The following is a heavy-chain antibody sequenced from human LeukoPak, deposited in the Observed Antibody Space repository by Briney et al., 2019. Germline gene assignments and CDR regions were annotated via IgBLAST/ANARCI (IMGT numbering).Heavy chain of an antibody. CDR3: VRGKAAAGAIWFDP. CDR1: GGSISGYY. D-gene: IGHD6-13*01. Sequence: SETLSLTCTVSGGSISGYYWTWIRQPPGKGLEWIGCIYFSGSTSYKPSLKSRITISVDTSKNQFSLNLSSGTAADTAVYYCVRGKAAAGAIWFDPWGQGTLVTVSS. V-gene: IGHV4-59*01. J-gene: IGHJ5*02. CDR2: IYFSGST.